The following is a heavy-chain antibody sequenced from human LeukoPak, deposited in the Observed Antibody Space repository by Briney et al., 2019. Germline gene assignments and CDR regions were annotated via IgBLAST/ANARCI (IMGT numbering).Heavy chain of an antibody. D-gene: IGHD6-19*01. CDR2: IIQDGSER. V-gene: IGHV3-7*01. CDR3: ARDVSGWSGY. J-gene: IGHJ4*02. CDR1: GFTFSSYW. Sequence: PGGSLRLSCAASGFTFSSYWMSWVRQAPGKGLEWVANIIQDGSERFYVDSVRGRFTISRDNAKNSLYLQMNSLRAEDTAVYYCARDVSGWSGYWGQGTLVTVSS.